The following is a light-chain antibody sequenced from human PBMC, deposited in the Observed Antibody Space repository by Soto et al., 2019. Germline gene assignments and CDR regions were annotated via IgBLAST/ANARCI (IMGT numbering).Light chain of an antibody. CDR2: EVS. CDR1: SSDVGAYNY. Sequence: QSVLTQPASVSGSPGQSITIACTGTSSDVGAYNYVSWYQQHPGKAPKLLIYEVSDGPSGVSNRFSGSKSGNTASLTISGLQTEDEADYYCSSYTSSSTLVVFGGGTKLTVL. J-gene: IGLJ2*01. CDR3: SSYTSSSTLVV. V-gene: IGLV2-14*01.